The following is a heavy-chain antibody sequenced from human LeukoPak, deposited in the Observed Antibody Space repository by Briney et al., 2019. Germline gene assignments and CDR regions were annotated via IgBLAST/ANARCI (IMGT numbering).Heavy chain of an antibody. CDR1: GGSISSSNW. D-gene: IGHD3-22*01. V-gene: IGHV4-4*02. CDR2: IYHSGST. J-gene: IGHJ6*03. Sequence: KPSGTLSLTCAVSGGSISSSNWWSWVRQPPGKGLEWIGEIYHSGSTNYNPSLKSRVTISVDKSKNQFSLKLSSVTAADTAVYYCARWRDSSGYYYGYYYYYYMDVWGKGTTVTISS. CDR3: ARWRDSSGYYYGYYYYYYMDV.